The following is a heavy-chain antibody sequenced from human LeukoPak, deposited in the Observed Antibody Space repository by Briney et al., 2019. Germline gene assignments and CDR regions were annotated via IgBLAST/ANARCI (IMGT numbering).Heavy chain of an antibody. Sequence: GASVKVSCKVSGYTLTELSMHWVRQAPGKGLEWMGGFDPEDGETIYAQKFQGRVTMTEDTSTDTAYMELSSLRSEDTAVYYCAKGVPGSGWYSGFDAFDMWGQGTMVTVSS. CDR2: FDPEDGET. V-gene: IGHV1-24*01. J-gene: IGHJ3*02. D-gene: IGHD6-19*01. CDR1: GYTLTELS. CDR3: AKGVPGSGWYSGFDAFDM.